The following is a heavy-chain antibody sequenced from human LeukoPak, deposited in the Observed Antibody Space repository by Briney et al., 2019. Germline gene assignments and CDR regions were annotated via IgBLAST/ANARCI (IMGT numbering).Heavy chain of an antibody. V-gene: IGHV3-30*02. D-gene: IGHD3-10*01. Sequence: PGGSLRLSCAASGFTVSSSGMHWVRQAPGKGLEWVAFIRYNGNNQYYADSVKGRFTISRDNSKNTLYLQMNSLKGDDTAVYYCAKDSAFYYIDVWGKGTTVIISS. CDR3: AKDSAFYYIDV. CDR1: GFTVSSSG. CDR2: IRYNGNNQ. J-gene: IGHJ6*03.